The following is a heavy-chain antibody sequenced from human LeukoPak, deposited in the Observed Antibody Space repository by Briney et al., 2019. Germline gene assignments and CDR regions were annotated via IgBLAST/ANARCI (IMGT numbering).Heavy chain of an antibody. CDR1: GGSISSTNW. CDR2: IYHSGST. Sequence: SETLSLTCAVSGGSISSTNWWNWVRQPPGKGLEWIGEIYHSGSTNYNPSLKSRVTISVDKSKNQFSLTLSSVAAADTAVYYCARDPTAAGKGAWFDPWGQGTLVTVSS. CDR3: ARDPTAAGKGAWFDP. J-gene: IGHJ5*02. D-gene: IGHD6-13*01. V-gene: IGHV4-4*02.